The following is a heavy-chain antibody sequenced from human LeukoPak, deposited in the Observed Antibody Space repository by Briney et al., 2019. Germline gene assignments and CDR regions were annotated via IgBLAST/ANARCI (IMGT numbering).Heavy chain of an antibody. CDR3: ARLDIVVVPAATPQSYYHYYYMDV. CDR2: IYPGDSDT. D-gene: IGHD2-2*02. V-gene: IGHV5-51*01. CDR1: GYSFTSYW. Sequence: GESLKISCKGSGYSFTSYWIGWVRQMPGKGLEWMGIIYPGDSDTRYSPSFQGQVTISADKSISTAYLQWSSLKASDTAMYYCARLDIVVVPAATPQSYYHYYYMDVRGKGTTVTVSS. J-gene: IGHJ6*03.